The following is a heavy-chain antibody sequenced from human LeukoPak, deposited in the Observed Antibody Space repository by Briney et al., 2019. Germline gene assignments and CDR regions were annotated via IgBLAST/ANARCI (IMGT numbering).Heavy chain of an antibody. CDR2: LSDSGDST. CDR1: VFTLSSFA. J-gene: IGHJ4*02. D-gene: IGHD4-17*01. CDR3: AKDGFLAATVTD. V-gene: IGHV3-23*01. Sequence: PGGSLRLSCAASVFTLSSFAMSCGRQAPGRGLEWVSTLSDSGDSTYYADSVKGRFTISRDNSRDTVYLLINGLSAEDTATYYCAKDGFLAATVTDWGQGTLVTVPS.